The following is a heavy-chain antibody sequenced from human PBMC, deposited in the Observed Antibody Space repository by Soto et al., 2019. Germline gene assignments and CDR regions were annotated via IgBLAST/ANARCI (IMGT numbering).Heavy chain of an antibody. Sequence: QVQLVQSGAEVKKPGSSVKVSCKASGGTFSSYAISWVRQAPGQGLEWMGGIIPIFGTANYAQKFQGRVTITADESTSTAYMELSSLRSEDTAVYYCARDPSTMGMKSAEYFQHWGQGTLVTVSS. CDR1: GGTFSSYA. CDR3: ARDPSTMGMKSAEYFQH. CDR2: IIPIFGTA. V-gene: IGHV1-69*01. D-gene: IGHD1-26*01. J-gene: IGHJ1*01.